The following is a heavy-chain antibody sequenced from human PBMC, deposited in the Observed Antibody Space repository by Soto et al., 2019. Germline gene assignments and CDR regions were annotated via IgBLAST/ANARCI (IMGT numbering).Heavy chain of an antibody. V-gene: IGHV3-64*01. J-gene: IGHJ6*03. CDR2: ISINGDIT. CDR3: ASSRGDLYYYMDV. Sequence: GGSLGLSCAASGFTLNSNALHWVRQAPGKGLEYVSYISINGDITYYANSVKVRFTIRRDNSKNSLDLQMGSLRADDTAVYYCASSRGDLYYYMDVWGKGTTVTVSS. CDR1: GFTLNSNA.